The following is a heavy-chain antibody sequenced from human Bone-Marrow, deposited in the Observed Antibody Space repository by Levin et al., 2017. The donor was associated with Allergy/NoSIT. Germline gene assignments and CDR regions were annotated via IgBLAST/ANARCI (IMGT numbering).Heavy chain of an antibody. Sequence: GESLKISCAASGFTFSNAWMSWVRQAPGKGLEWVGRIKSKTDGGTTDYAAPVKGRFTISRDDSKNTLYLQMNSLKTEDTAVYYCTTEHSSSWPHFDYWGQGTLVTVSS. J-gene: IGHJ4*02. CDR3: TTEHSSSWPHFDY. CDR2: IKSKTDGGTT. D-gene: IGHD6-13*01. CDR1: GFTFSNAW. V-gene: IGHV3-15*01.